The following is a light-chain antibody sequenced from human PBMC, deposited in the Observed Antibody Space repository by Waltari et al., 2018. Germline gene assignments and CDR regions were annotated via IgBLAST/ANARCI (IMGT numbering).Light chain of an antibody. CDR3: LQHNSYPT. V-gene: IGKV1-17*01. CDR1: QGISTF. J-gene: IGKJ1*01. Sequence: DIQMTQSPSSLSASVGDTVTITCRASQGISTFLNWFQQKPGKAPKLLIYAATTLQSGVPSRFSGSGSGTEFPLTISSLQPEDFADYYCLQHNSYPTFGQGTKVEIK. CDR2: AAT.